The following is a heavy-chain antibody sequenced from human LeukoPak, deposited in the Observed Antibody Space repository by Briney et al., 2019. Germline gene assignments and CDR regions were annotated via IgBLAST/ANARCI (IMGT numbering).Heavy chain of an antibody. Sequence: GGSLRLSCSVSGFALSSHWMTWVRQVPGRGPEWVDNVNRDGSETYYLDSVKGRFTISKDNAKNSLYLQMNSLRAEDTALYHCARNNGMDVWGQGTTVIVSS. CDR3: ARNNGMDV. V-gene: IGHV3-7*03. CDR1: GFALSSHW. CDR2: VNRDGSET. J-gene: IGHJ6*02.